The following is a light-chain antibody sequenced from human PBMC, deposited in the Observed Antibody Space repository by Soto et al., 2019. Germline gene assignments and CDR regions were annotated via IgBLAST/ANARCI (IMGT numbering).Light chain of an antibody. V-gene: IGKV1-39*01. CDR1: QSITIY. CDR2: GAS. CDR3: QQTYTAPRT. Sequence: DIQMTQSPSSLSASVGDRVTITCRASQSITIYLNWYQQQPGKAPRLLIYGASTLQTGVPSRFSGSGSMTDFTLTISDLQPEDFANYYCQQTYTAPRTFGQGTKVDI. J-gene: IGKJ1*01.